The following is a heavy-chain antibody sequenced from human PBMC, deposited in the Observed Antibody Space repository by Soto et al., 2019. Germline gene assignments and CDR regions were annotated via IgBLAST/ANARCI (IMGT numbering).Heavy chain of an antibody. CDR3: ARQGTSRGSDYDAFDF. CDR1: GYTFIYFW. D-gene: IGHD3-10*01. J-gene: IGHJ4*02. CDR2: IYPGASDI. Sequence: PGESLKISCQASGYTFIYFWVAWVRQVPGKGLEWMGVIYPGASDIRYSPSFEGHVTISADKSTNTAYLQWSSLEAADTAIYYCARQGTSRGSDYDAFDFWGPGTLVTVYS. V-gene: IGHV5-51*01.